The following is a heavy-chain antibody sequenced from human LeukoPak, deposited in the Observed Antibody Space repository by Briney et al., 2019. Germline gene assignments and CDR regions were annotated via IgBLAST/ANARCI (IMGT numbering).Heavy chain of an antibody. CDR2: IYYSGNT. V-gene: IGHV4-59*01. CDR3: ARKYNGYGGWIDY. D-gene: IGHD5-12*01. CDR1: NDSINNYY. J-gene: IGHJ4*02. Sequence: PSETLSLTCTVSNDSINNYYWSWIRQPPGKGLEWIGYIYYSGNTNYNPSLKSRVTISLDTSKNQFSLKLNSVTAADTAVYYCARKYNGYGGWIDYWAQGTLVTVSS.